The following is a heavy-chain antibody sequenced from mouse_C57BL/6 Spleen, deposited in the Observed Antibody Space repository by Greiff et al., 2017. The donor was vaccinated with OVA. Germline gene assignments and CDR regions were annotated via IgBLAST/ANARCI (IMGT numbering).Heavy chain of an antibody. J-gene: IGHJ2*01. CDR2: IDPSDSST. CDR1: GYTLTSYW. V-gene: IGHV1-69*01. CDR3: ARSGLGRFDY. D-gene: IGHD4-1*01. Sequence: QVQLQQPGAELVMPGASVKLSCKASGYTLTSYWMHWVKQRPGQGLEWIGEIDPSDSSTNYNQKFKGKSTLTVDKSTSTAYMQISSLTAEDSAVYYCARSGLGRFDYWGQGTTLTVSS.